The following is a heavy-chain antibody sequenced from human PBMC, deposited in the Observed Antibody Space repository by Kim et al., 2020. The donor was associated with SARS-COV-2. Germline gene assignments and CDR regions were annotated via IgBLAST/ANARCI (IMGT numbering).Heavy chain of an antibody. Sequence: GGSLRLSCAASGFTFSSYGMHWVRQAPGKGLEWVAVISYDGSNKYYADSVKGRFTISRDNSKNTLYLQMNSLRAEDTAVYYCAKVEGSQGYWGQGTLVTVSS. CDR3: AKVEGSQGY. CDR2: ISYDGSNK. CDR1: GFTFSSYG. V-gene: IGHV3-30*18. J-gene: IGHJ4*02.